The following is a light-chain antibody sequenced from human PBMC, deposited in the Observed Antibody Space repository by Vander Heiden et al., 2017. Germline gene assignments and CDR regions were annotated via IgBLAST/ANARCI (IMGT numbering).Light chain of an antibody. Sequence: IVLTQSPATLSLSPGERATLSCRASQSVRSYLAWYKQKPGQAPRLLIYDASNMDTVIPARFSGSGSGTDFTLTISSREPEDFAVYYCQQHSNWPLYTFGQGTKLEIK. J-gene: IGKJ2*01. CDR3: QQHSNWPLYT. V-gene: IGKV3-11*01. CDR1: QSVRSY. CDR2: DAS.